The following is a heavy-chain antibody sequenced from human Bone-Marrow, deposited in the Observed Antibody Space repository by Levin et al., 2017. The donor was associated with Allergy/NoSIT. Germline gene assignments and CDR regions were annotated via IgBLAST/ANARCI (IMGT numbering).Heavy chain of an antibody. V-gene: IGHV1-18*01. D-gene: IGHD3-10*01. J-gene: IGHJ4*02. Sequence: ASVKVSCKASGYTFTSYGISWVRQAPGQGLEWMGWISAYNGNTNYAQKLQGRVTMTTDTSTSTAYMELRSLRSDDTAVYYCARDYFNYYGSGSYDYWGQGTLVTVSS. CDR1: GYTFTSYG. CDR2: ISAYNGNT. CDR3: ARDYFNYYGSGSYDY.